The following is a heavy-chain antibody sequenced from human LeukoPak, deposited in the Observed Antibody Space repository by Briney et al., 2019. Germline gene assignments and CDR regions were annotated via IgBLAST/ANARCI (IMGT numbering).Heavy chain of an antibody. Sequence: PSETLSLTCTVSGGSISSGSYYWSWIRQPAGKGLEWIGRIYTSGSTNYNPSLKSRVTISVDTSKNQFSLKLSSVTAADTAVYYCALSPSRTCGGDCYSSAFDIWGQGTMVTVSS. J-gene: IGHJ3*02. V-gene: IGHV4-61*02. CDR2: IYTSGST. CDR1: GGSISSGSYY. D-gene: IGHD2-21*01. CDR3: ALSPSRTCGGDCYSSAFDI.